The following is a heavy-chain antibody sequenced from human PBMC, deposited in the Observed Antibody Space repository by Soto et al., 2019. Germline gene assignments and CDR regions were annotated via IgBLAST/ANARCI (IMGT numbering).Heavy chain of an antibody. CDR1: GGSFSGYY. Sequence: SETLSLTCAVYGGSFSGYYWSWIRQPPGKGLEWIGSINHSGSTNYNPSLKSRVTISVDTSKNQFSLNLNSVTAADTAVYYCARHQGYSGVGPFWGQGTMVTVSS. D-gene: IGHD5-12*01. CDR2: INHSGST. V-gene: IGHV4-34*01. J-gene: IGHJ3*01. CDR3: ARHQGYSGVGPF.